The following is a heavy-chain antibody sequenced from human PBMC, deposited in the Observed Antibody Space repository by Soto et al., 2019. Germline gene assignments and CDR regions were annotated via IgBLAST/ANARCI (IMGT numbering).Heavy chain of an antibody. CDR1: GFTFSSYA. D-gene: IGHD2-15*01. Sequence: EVQLLESGGGLVQPGGSLRLSCAASGFTFSSYAMSWVRQAPGKGLEWVSAISGSGGSTYYADSVKGRFTIPRDNSKNTLYLQMNSRRAEYTAVYYCAKDVVVAARGLFDPLGQGTLVTVSP. V-gene: IGHV3-23*01. CDR2: ISGSGGST. CDR3: AKDVVVAARGLFDP. J-gene: IGHJ5*02.